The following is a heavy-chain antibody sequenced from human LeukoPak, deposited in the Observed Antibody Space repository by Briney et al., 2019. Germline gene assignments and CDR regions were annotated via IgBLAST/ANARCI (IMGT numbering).Heavy chain of an antibody. J-gene: IGHJ4*02. CDR1: GGSISSSSYY. Sequence: PSETLSLTCTVSGGSISSSSYYWGWIRQPPGKGLEWIGGIYHSGSTYYNPSLKSRVTISVDTSKNQFSLKLSSVTAADTAVYYCARLQWLPRFYFDYWGQGTLVTVSS. CDR2: IYHSGST. D-gene: IGHD6-19*01. CDR3: ARLQWLPRFYFDY. V-gene: IGHV4-39*07.